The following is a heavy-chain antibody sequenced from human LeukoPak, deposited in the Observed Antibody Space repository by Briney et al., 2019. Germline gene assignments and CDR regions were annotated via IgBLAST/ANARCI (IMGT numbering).Heavy chain of an antibody. J-gene: IGHJ4*02. CDR3: ARIGAVVAARFFDY. CDR1: GFTFSSYG. CDR2: IQYDGSNE. V-gene: IGHV3-30*02. D-gene: IGHD2-15*01. Sequence: GGSLRLSCAASGFTFSSYGIHWVRHAPGKGLEWVAYIQYDGSNEQYADSVKGRFSISRDNSKNILYLHVSSLRAEDTAVYYCARIGAVVAARFFDYWGQGTLVTVSS.